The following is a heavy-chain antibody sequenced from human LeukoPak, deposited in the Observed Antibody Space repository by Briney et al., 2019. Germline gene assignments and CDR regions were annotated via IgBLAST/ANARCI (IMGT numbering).Heavy chain of an antibody. D-gene: IGHD6-19*01. Sequence: GASVKVSCKASGYTFTSYGISWVRQAPGQGLEWMGWISAYNGNTNYAQKLQGRVTMTTDTSTSTAYMELRSLRSDDTAVYYCARVSWSGWRQKPGDYWGQGTLVTVSS. J-gene: IGHJ4*02. CDR2: ISAYNGNT. CDR1: GYTFTSYG. V-gene: IGHV1-18*01. CDR3: ARVSWSGWRQKPGDY.